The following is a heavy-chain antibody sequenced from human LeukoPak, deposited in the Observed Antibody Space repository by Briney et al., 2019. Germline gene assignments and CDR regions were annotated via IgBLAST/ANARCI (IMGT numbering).Heavy chain of an antibody. CDR1: GFTFSSYG. D-gene: IGHD3-9*01. V-gene: IGHV3-33*03. CDR3: ARGYDILTGHEPLWT. J-gene: IGHJ5*02. Sequence: PGRSHRLSCAASGFTFSSYGMHWVRQAPATGLEWVAVIWNDGSNNYCADSVKGRFTISRDNAKNTLYLQMNSLRAEDTAMYYCARGYDILTGHEPLWTWGQETLDPVSS. CDR2: IWNDGSNN.